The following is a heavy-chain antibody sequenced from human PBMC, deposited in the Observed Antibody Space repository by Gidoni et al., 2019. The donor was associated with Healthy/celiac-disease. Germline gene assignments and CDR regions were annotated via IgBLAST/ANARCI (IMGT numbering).Heavy chain of an antibody. J-gene: IGHJ4*02. D-gene: IGHD1-26*01. V-gene: IGHV3-30*18. CDR3: AKGRPVGATTHFDY. Sequence: QVQLVESGGGVVQPGRSLRLSCAASGLTFSSYGMHWVRQAPGKGLEWVAVISYDGSNKYYADSVKGRFTISRDNSKNTLYLQMNSLRAEDTAVYYCAKGRPVGATTHFDYWGQGTLVTVSS. CDR2: ISYDGSNK. CDR1: GLTFSSYG.